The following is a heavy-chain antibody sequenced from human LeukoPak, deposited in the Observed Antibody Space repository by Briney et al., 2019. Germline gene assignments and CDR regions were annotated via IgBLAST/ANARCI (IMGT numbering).Heavy chain of an antibody. J-gene: IGHJ4*02. CDR1: GGSISSSSYY. CDR3: ARVFYGELSIYYFDY. Sequence: SETLSLTCTVSGGSISSSSYYWGWIRQPPGKGLEWIGSIYYSGSTYYNPSLKSRVTISVDTSKNQFSLKLSSVTAADTAVYYCARVFYGELSIYYFDYWGQGTLVTVSS. CDR2: IYYSGST. D-gene: IGHD3-10*01. V-gene: IGHV4-39*07.